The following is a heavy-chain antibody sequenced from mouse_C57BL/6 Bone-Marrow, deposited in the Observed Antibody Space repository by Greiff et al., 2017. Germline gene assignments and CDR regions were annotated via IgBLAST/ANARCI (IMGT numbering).Heavy chain of an antibody. J-gene: IGHJ2*01. V-gene: IGHV14-4*01. CDR1: GFNIKDDY. Sequence: VQLQQSGAELVRPGASVKLSCTASGFNIKDDYMHWVKQRPEQGLEWIGWIDPENGDTEYASKFQGKATITADTSSNTAYLQLSSPTSEDTAVYYCTDYYYGSSQGYYFDYWGQGTTLTVSS. CDR2: IDPENGDT. CDR3: TDYYYGSSQGYYFDY. D-gene: IGHD1-1*01.